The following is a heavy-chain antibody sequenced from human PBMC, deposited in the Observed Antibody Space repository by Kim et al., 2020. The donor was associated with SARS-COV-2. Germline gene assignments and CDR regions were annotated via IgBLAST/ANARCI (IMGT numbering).Heavy chain of an antibody. CDR2: LKRATDGGTT. CDR3: TTYFRDGSNWSVFDI. CDR1: GFTFSNAW. D-gene: IGHD3-3*01. Sequence: GGSLRLSCAASGFTFSNAWMSWVRQAPGKGLEWVGRLKRATDGGTTHYPSPVKGRFTILRDDSKNMVYLQMNSLKSEDTADYLCTTYFRDGSNWSVFDI. V-gene: IGHV3-15*01. J-gene: IGHJ3*02.